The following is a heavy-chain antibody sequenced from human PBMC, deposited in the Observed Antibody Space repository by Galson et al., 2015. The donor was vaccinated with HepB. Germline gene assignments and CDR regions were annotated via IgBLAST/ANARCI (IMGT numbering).Heavy chain of an antibody. Sequence: SLRLSCAASGFSVTSNYMSWVRRAPGKGLEWVSVFYSGGRSYDIDSVKGRFTISRDNSKNTLYLQMNSLRTEDTAMYYCARLTTMGAFDMWGPGTMVIVPS. J-gene: IGHJ3*02. CDR2: FYSGGRS. D-gene: IGHD3-22*01. CDR1: GFSVTSNY. CDR3: ARLTTMGAFDM. V-gene: IGHV3-53*01.